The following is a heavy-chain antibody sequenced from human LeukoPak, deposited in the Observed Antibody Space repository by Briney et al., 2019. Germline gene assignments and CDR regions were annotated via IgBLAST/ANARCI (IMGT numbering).Heavy chain of an antibody. CDR1: GYTLTELS. Sequence: ASVKVSCKVSGYTLTELSMHWVRQAPGKGLEWMGGFDPEDGETIYAQKFQGRVTMTEDTSTDTAYMELSSLRSEDTAVYYCATGPNDYGDYGAGFDYWGHGTLVTVSS. V-gene: IGHV1-24*01. D-gene: IGHD4-17*01. CDR2: FDPEDGET. CDR3: ATGPNDYGDYGAGFDY. J-gene: IGHJ4*01.